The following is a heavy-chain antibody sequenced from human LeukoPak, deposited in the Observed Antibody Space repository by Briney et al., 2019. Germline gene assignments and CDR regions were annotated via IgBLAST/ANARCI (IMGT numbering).Heavy chain of an antibody. CDR2: ISGSGGST. CDR1: GFTFSSCA. V-gene: IGHV3-23*01. D-gene: IGHD3-22*01. CDR3: AKCSGHYVDNWFDP. J-gene: IGHJ5*02. Sequence: GGSLRLSCAASGFTFSSCAMSWVRQAPGKGLEWVSGISGSGGSTYYADSVKGRFTISRDNSKNTLYLQMNGLRAEDTAVYYCAKCSGHYVDNWFDPWGQGTLVSVSS.